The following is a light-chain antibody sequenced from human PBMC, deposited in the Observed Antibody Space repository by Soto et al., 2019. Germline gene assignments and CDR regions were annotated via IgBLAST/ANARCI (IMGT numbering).Light chain of an antibody. V-gene: IGKV3-20*01. CDR1: QSVSSSY. Sequence: EIVLKQSPATLSLNQGERATLSCRASQSVSSSYLAWYQQKPGQAPRLLIYGASSRATGIPDRFSGSGSGTDFTLTISRLEPEDFAVYYCQQYGSSLITFGQGTRLEIK. J-gene: IGKJ5*01. CDR2: GAS. CDR3: QQYGSSLIT.